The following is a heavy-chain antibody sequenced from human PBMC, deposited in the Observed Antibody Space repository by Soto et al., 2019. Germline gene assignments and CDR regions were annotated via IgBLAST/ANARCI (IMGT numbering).Heavy chain of an antibody. V-gene: IGHV4-4*07. CDR1: GGSISSYY. Sequence: TLSLTCTVSGGSISSYYWSWIRQPAGKGLEWIGRIYTSGSTNYNPSLKSRVTMSVDTSKNQFSLKLSSVTAADTAVYYCARGIVVVPGNAFDIWGQGTMVTVS. CDR2: IYTSGST. J-gene: IGHJ3*02. D-gene: IGHD2-2*01. CDR3: ARGIVVVPGNAFDI.